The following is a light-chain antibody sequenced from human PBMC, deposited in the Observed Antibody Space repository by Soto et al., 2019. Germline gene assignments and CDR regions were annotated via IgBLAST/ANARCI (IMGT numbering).Light chain of an antibody. CDR3: HQTYSPPLT. Sequence: DIVMTQSPDSLAVSLGERATINCKSSQSVLYSSNNKNYLAWYQQKPGQPPKLLIYWASTRESGVPDRFSGSGSGTDFTLTISSLQAEDVAVYYCHQTYSPPLTFGQGTRL. J-gene: IGKJ5*01. V-gene: IGKV4-1*01. CDR2: WAS. CDR1: QSVLYSSNNKNY.